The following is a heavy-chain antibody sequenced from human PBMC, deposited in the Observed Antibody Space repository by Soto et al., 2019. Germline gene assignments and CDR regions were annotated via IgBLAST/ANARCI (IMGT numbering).Heavy chain of an antibody. Sequence: QVQLVESGGGVVQPGRSLRLSCAASGFTFSSYGMHWVRQAPGKGLEWVAVISDDGSNKYYADSVKGRFTISRDNSKNTVYLQMSSLRAEDTAVYYCAKDLEMAHNLSYWGQGTLVTVSS. V-gene: IGHV3-30*18. CDR1: GFTFSSYG. CDR2: ISDDGSNK. J-gene: IGHJ4*02. D-gene: IGHD3-3*01. CDR3: AKDLEMAHNLSY.